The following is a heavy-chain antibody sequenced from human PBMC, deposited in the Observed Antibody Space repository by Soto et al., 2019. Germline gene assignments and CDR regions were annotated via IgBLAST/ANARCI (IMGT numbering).Heavy chain of an antibody. J-gene: IGHJ4*02. CDR1: GGSMSPFY. Sequence: SETLSLTCSVSGGSMSPFYWNWVRQPPGKGLEWIGFIYHNGNTNYNPSLKSRVSMSIDTSKKQVSLSLSSVSAADTAVYYCARDQDLGYWGQGTLVTVSS. CDR3: ARDQDLGY. CDR2: IYHNGNT. D-gene: IGHD3-10*01. V-gene: IGHV4-59*01.